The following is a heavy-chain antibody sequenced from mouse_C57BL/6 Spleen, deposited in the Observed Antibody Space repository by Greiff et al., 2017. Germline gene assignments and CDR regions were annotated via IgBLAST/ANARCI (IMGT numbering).Heavy chain of an antibody. CDR3: ARSPTGGADLDY. CDR2: IDPSDSYT. D-gene: IGHD1-1*01. Sequence: QVQLQQPGAELVRPGTSVKLSCKASGYTFTSYWLHWVKQRPGQGLEWIGVIDPSDSYTNYNQKFQGKATLTVDTASSTAYMQLSSLTSEDSAVYYCARSPTGGADLDYWGQGTTLTVSS. V-gene: IGHV1-59*01. J-gene: IGHJ2*01. CDR1: GYTFTSYW.